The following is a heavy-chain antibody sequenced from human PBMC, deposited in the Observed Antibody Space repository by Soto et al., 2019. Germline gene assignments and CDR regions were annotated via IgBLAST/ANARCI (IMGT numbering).Heavy chain of an antibody. CDR3: ARDFITRRAFDI. V-gene: IGHV1-69*08. D-gene: IGHD3-22*01. CDR1: GGTFSSYT. J-gene: IGHJ3*02. Sequence: QVQLVQSGAEMKKPGSSVKVSCKASGGTFSSYTISWVRQAPGQGLEWMGRIIPILGIANYAQKFQGRVTITADKSTSTAYMELSSLRSEDTAVYYCARDFITRRAFDIWGQGTMVTVSS. CDR2: IIPILGIA.